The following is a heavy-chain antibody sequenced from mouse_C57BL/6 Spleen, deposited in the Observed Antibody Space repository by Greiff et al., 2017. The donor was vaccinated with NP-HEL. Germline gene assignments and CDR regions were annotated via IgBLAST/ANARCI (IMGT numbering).Heavy chain of an antibody. D-gene: IGHD1-1*01. CDR1: GYTFTSYW. CDR2: IDPSDSYT. CDR3: ARGLITTVVANAMDY. Sequence: QVQLQQSGAELVMPGASVKLSCKASGYTFTSYWMHWVKQRPGQGLEWIGEIDPSDSYTNYNQKFKGKSTLTVDKSSSTAYMQLSSLTSEDSAVYYCARGLITTVVANAMDYWGQGTSVTVSS. J-gene: IGHJ4*01. V-gene: IGHV1-69*01.